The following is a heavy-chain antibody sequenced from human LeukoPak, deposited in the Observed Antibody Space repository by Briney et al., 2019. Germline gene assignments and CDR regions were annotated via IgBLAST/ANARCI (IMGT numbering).Heavy chain of an antibody. CDR3: ANEGLPTSYYYYYMDV. Sequence: PGRSLRLSCAASGFTFSSYGMHWVRQAPGKGLEWVAVISYDGSNKYYADSVKGRFTISRDNSKNTLYLQMNSLRAEDTAVYYCANEGLPTSYYYYYMDVWGKGTTVTVSS. CDR1: GFTFSSYG. CDR2: ISYDGSNK. D-gene: IGHD2-21*01. J-gene: IGHJ6*03. V-gene: IGHV3-30*18.